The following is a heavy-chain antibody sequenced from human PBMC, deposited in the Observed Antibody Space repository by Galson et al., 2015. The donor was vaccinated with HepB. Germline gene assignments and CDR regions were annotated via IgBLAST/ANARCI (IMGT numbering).Heavy chain of an antibody. Sequence: KVSCKVSGYTLTELSMHWVRQAPGKGLEWMGGFDPEDGETIYAQKFQGRVTMTEDTSTDTAYMELSSLRSEDTAVYYCATVAQMATIGYYYYYMDVWGTGTPVTVSS. CDR2: FDPEDGET. D-gene: IGHD5-24*01. V-gene: IGHV1-24*01. CDR3: ATVAQMATIGYYYYYMDV. CDR1: GYTLTELS. J-gene: IGHJ6*03.